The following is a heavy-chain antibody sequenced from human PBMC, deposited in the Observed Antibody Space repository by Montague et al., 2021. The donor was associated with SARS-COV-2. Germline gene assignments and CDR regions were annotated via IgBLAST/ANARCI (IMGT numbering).Heavy chain of an antibody. V-gene: IGHV3-74*01. CDR3: ARGAFSNGLDK. CDR2: VNPDGTRT. J-gene: IGHJ4*02. D-gene: IGHD6-19*01. CDR1: GFTFRNYW. Sequence: SLRLSCAASGFTFRNYWMEWVRQGPGKGLVWVSNVNPDGTRTNYADSAKGRVTTSRDNAKNTLYLQIDSLTADDTAVYYCARGAFSNGLDKWGQGTLVTVSS.